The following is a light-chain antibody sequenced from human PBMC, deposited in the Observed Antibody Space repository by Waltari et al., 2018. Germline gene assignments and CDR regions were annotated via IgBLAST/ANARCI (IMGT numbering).Light chain of an antibody. Sequence: QSALTQPPSVSGAPGQRITISCTGSGSNIGAGYDVPWYQQFPGTAPKLLLYGNNNRPSGVPDRFFGSKTGTSASLAITGLQADDEADYYCQSYDRSLSVVFGGGTKLTVL. V-gene: IGLV1-40*01. J-gene: IGLJ2*01. CDR2: GNN. CDR3: QSYDRSLSVV. CDR1: GSNIGAGYD.